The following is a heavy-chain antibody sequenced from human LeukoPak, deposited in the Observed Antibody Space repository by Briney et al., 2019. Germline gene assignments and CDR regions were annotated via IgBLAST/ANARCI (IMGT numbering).Heavy chain of an antibody. J-gene: IGHJ6*03. Sequence: SETLSLTCAVYGASFSGYYWSWIRQPPGKGLEWIGEINHSGSTNYNPSLKSRVTISVDTSKNQFSLKLSSVTAADTAVYYCARGRVDTAMVIVYYVDVWGKGTTVTVSS. CDR1: GASFSGYY. CDR3: ARGRVDTAMVIVYYVDV. V-gene: IGHV4-34*01. D-gene: IGHD5-18*01. CDR2: INHSGST.